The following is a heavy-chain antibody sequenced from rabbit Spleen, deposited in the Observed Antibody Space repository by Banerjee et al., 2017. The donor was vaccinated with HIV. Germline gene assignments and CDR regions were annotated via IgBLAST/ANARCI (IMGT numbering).Heavy chain of an antibody. J-gene: IGHJ4*01. Sequence: QLKESGGGLVQPGGSLKLSCKVSGFDFSSYSMTWVRQAPGKGLEWIGLTEPIFGTTYYANWVNGRFTISSHNAQNTLYLQLKSLTAADTATYFCARVGGVGVYGYATLWGPGTLVTVS. CDR2: TEPIFGTT. V-gene: IGHV1S7*01. D-gene: IGHD6-1*01. CDR3: ARVGGVGVYGYATL. CDR1: GFDFSSYS.